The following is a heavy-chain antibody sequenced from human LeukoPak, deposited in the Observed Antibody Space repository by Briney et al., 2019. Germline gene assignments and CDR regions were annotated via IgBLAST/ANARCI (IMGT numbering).Heavy chain of an antibody. D-gene: IGHD3-22*01. Sequence: SETLSLTCTVSGGSISSYYWSWIRQPPGKGLEWIGYIYYSGSTNYNPSLKSRVTISVDTSKNQFSLKLSSVTAADTAVYYCARVRFNSSGYRSWGQGTLVTVSS. CDR2: IYYSGST. J-gene: IGHJ4*02. CDR3: ARVRFNSSGYRS. V-gene: IGHV4-59*01. CDR1: GGSISSYY.